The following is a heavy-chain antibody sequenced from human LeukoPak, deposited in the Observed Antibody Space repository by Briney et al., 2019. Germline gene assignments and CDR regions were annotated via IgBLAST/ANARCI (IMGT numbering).Heavy chain of an antibody. CDR2: IYYSGST. CDR3: ARASRVTMVRGVIIPINWFDP. V-gene: IGHV4-59*01. J-gene: IGHJ5*02. D-gene: IGHD3-10*01. CDR1: GGSISSYY. Sequence: SETLSLTCTVSGGSISSYYWSWIRQPPGKGLEWIGYIYYSGSTNYNPSLKSRVTISVDTSKNQFSLKLSFVTAADTAVYYCARASRVTMVRGVIIPINWFDPWGQGTLVTVSS.